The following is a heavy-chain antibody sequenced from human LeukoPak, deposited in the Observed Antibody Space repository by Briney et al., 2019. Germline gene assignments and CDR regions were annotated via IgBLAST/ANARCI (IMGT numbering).Heavy chain of an antibody. CDR3: ARVDSSGWLYFDY. CDR1: GYTFTGYY. D-gene: IGHD6-19*01. Sequence: GASVKVSCKASGYTFTGYYMHWVRQAPGQGLEWMGWINPNSGGTNYAQNFQGRVTMTRDTSISTAYMELSRLRSDDTAVYYCARVDSSGWLYFDYWGQGTLVTVSS. CDR2: INPNSGGT. V-gene: IGHV1-2*02. J-gene: IGHJ4*02.